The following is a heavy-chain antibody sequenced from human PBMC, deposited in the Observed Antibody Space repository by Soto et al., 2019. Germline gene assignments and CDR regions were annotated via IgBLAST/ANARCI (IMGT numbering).Heavy chain of an antibody. Sequence: EVQLLESGGGLVQPGGSLRLSCTGSGFTFSSYAMNWVRQAPGKGLECVSTISGSGGTTYYADSVKGRFTISRDNSKNTLYLQMSSLRAEDTAVYYCATNGRAAAMYNWFDPWGQGIPVTVSS. D-gene: IGHD6-13*01. J-gene: IGHJ5*02. V-gene: IGHV3-23*01. CDR1: GFTFSSYA. CDR3: ATNGRAAAMYNWFDP. CDR2: ISGSGGTT.